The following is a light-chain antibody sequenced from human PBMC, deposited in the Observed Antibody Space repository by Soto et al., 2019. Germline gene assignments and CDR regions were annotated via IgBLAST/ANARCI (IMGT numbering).Light chain of an antibody. J-gene: IGKJ4*01. V-gene: IGKV3-11*01. CDR2: DAS. CDR1: QSVSSY. CDR3: QQRSKWPLT. Sequence: EIVLTQSPATLSLSPGERATLSCGASQSVSSYLAWYQQKPGQAPRLLIYDASNRATGIPARFSGSGSGTDFTLTISSLEPEDFAVYYCQQRSKWPLTFGGGTKV.